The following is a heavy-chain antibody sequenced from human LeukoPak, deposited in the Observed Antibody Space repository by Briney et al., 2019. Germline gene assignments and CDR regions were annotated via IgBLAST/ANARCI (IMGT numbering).Heavy chain of an antibody. CDR1: GYTFTGYY. D-gene: IGHD2-21*01. CDR3: AGERVRGDTALGDY. V-gene: IGHV1-2*02. Sequence: GASVKVSCKASGYTFTGYYMHWVRQAPGQGLEWMGWINPNSGGTNYAQKFQGRVTMTRDTSISTAYMELSRLRSDDTAVYYCAGERVRGDTALGDYWGQGTPVTVSS. J-gene: IGHJ4*02. CDR2: INPNSGGT.